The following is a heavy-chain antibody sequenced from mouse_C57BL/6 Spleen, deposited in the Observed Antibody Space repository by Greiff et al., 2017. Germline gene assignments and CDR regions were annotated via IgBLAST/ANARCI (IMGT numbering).Heavy chain of an antibody. CDR3: ARDSNYHY. CDR1: GFTFSSYA. J-gene: IGHJ2*01. CDR2: ISDGGSYT. V-gene: IGHV5-4*03. D-gene: IGHD2-5*01. Sequence: EVMLVESGGGLVKPGGSLKLSCAASGFTFSSYAMSWVRQTPEKRLEWVATISDGGSYTYYPDNVKGRFTISRDNAKNNLYLQMSHLKSEDTAMYYCARDSNYHYWGQGTTLTVSS.